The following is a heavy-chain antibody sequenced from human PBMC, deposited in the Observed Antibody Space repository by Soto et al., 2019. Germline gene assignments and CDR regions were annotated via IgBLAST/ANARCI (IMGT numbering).Heavy chain of an antibody. V-gene: IGHV3-30*04. CDR2: ITRDGYNK. Sequence: GGSLRLSCAVSGFIFKNYALNWVRQAPGKGLEWVASITRDGYNKYYADSVKGRFTISRDNSKNTLSLQMTALRVEDSSVYYCTKSSGGSSSVGMDYWGPGTLVTV. CDR1: GFIFKNYA. J-gene: IGHJ4*02. CDR3: TKSSGGSSSVGMDY. D-gene: IGHD6-6*01.